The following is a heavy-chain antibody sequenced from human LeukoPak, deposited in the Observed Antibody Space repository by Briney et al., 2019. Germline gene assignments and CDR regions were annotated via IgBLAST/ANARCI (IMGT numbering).Heavy chain of an antibody. CDR1: GFTFSSYW. D-gene: IGHD3-10*01. V-gene: IGHV3-7*01. Sequence: PGGSLRLSCAASGFTFSSYWMNWVRQAPGKRLEWVANIKQDGSEKYYVDSVKSRFTISKDNANNSLYLQMNSLRAEDTAVYYCARGRGGLLWFGEFNSWGQGTLVTVSS. CDR2: IKQDGSEK. J-gene: IGHJ4*02. CDR3: ARGRGGLLWFGEFNS.